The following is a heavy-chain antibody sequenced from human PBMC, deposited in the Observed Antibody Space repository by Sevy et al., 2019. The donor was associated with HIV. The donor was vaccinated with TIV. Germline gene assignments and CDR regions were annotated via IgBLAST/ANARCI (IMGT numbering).Heavy chain of an antibody. D-gene: IGHD2-8*01. CDR2: FSFGCGRI. Sequence: GGSLRLSCEASGFTFSKYSMSWVRQAPGKGLEWVSTFSFGCGRINYADSVKGRFTISRDDSKNTLYLQMNSLRAEDTAVYYRAGGGCTKPHDYWGQGTLVTVSS. J-gene: IGHJ4*02. CDR1: GFTFSKYS. V-gene: IGHV3-23*01. CDR3: AGGGCTKPHDY.